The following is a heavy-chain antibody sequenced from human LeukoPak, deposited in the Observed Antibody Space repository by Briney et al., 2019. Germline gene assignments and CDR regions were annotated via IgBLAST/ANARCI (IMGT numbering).Heavy chain of an antibody. CDR1: GFRFRNYW. Sequence: PGGSLRLPCVASGFRFRNYWMAWIRHAPGRGLEWVAHINEDGSEKYYLDSVRGRFIISRDNARNSLFLQMNSLRGEDTGVYYCVRELIVGPAEYFQSWARDTRFAVS. J-gene: IGHJ1*01. CDR3: VRELIVGPAEYFQS. D-gene: IGHD1-26*01. V-gene: IGHV3-7*01. CDR2: INEDGSEK.